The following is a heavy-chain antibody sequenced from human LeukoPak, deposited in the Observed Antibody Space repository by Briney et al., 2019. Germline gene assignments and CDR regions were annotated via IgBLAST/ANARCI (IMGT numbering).Heavy chain of an antibody. CDR3: ARSVRRLYGSGRSNWFDP. Sequence: SETLSLTCTVSAGSISSYYWSWIRQPAGEGLEWIGHMYTSGTTNYNPSLKSRVTMSVDTSKNQFSLKLSSVTAADTAVYYCARSVRRLYGSGRSNWFDPWGQGTLVTVSS. V-gene: IGHV4-4*07. CDR2: MYTSGTT. CDR1: AGSISSYY. D-gene: IGHD3-10*01. J-gene: IGHJ5*02.